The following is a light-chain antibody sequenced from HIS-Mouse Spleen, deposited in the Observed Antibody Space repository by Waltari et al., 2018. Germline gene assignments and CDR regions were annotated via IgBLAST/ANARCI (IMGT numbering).Light chain of an antibody. V-gene: IGLV2-14*01. CDR1: SSDVGGYNY. J-gene: IGLJ1*01. CDR3: SSYTSSSTYV. CDR2: EVS. Sequence: QSALTQPASVSGSPGQSITISCTGTSSDVGGYNYVPWYQQHPGKAPKLMIYEVSNRPSGVSNRVSGSKSGNTASLTISGLQAEDEADYYCSSYTSSSTYVFGTGTKVTVL.